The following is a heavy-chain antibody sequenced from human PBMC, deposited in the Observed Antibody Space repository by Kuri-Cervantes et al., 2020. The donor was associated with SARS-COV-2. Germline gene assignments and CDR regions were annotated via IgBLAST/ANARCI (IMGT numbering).Heavy chain of an antibody. CDR2: INSDGSST. J-gene: IGHJ5*02. CDR1: GFTFSSYW. Sequence: GGSLRLSCAASGFTFSSYWMHWVRQAPGKGLVWVSRINSDGSSTSYADSMKGRFTISRDNAKNTLYLQMNSLRAEDTAVYYCASLSNLEWLPPWSQETLVTVSS. D-gene: IGHD3-3*01. CDR3: ASLSNLEWLPP. V-gene: IGHV3-74*01.